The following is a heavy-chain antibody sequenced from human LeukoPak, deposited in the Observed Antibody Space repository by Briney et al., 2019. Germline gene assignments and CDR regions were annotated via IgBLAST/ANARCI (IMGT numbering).Heavy chain of an antibody. CDR1: GFTFSSYA. D-gene: IGHD3-22*01. J-gene: IGHJ5*02. CDR2: ISSSSSTI. Sequence: GGSLRLSCAASGFTFSSYAMHWVRQAPGKGLEWVSYISSSSSTIYYADSVKGRFTISRDNAKNSLYLQMNSLRAEDTAVYYCARDSLTYYYDVRWFDPWGQGTLVTVSS. CDR3: ARDSLTYYYDVRWFDP. V-gene: IGHV3-48*01.